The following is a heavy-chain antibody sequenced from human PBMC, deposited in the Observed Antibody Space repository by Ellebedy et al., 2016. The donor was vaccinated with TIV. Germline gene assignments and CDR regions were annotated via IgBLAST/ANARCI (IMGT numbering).Heavy chain of an antibody. V-gene: IGHV4-34*01. Sequence: SETLSLXXAVYGGSFSGYYWSWIRQPPGKGLEWIGEINHSGSTNYNPSLKSRVTISVDTSKNQFSLKLSSVTAADTAVYYCARDPQWFDYWGQGTLVTVSS. J-gene: IGHJ4*02. D-gene: IGHD6-19*01. CDR2: INHSGST. CDR1: GGSFSGYY. CDR3: ARDPQWFDY.